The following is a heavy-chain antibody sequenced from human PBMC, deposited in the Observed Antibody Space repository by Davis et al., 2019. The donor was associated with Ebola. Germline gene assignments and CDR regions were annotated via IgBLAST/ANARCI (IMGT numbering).Heavy chain of an antibody. CDR3: ARAKGYYDSSGYPYYFDY. V-gene: IGHV1-18*04. CDR1: GYTFTSYG. CDR2: INPHNGNT. J-gene: IGHJ4*02. D-gene: IGHD3-22*01. Sequence: ASVKVSCKASGYTFTSYGITWVRQAPGQGLEWMGWINPHNGNTNYAQNVQGRVTMTTDTSTSTAYMELRSLRSDDTAVYYCARAKGYYDSSGYPYYFDYWGQGTLVTVSS.